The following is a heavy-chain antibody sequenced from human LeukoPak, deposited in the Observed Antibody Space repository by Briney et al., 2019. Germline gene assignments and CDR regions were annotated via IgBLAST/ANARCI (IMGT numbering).Heavy chain of an antibody. Sequence: GGSLRLSCAASGFTFSSYGMHWVRQAPGKGLEWVAFIRYDGSNKYYADSVKGRSTISRDNSKNTLYLQMNSLRAEDTAVYYCARGIAAPEALGYWGQGTLVTVSS. CDR3: ARGIAAPEALGY. J-gene: IGHJ4*02. CDR2: IRYDGSNK. D-gene: IGHD6-13*01. V-gene: IGHV3-30*02. CDR1: GFTFSSYG.